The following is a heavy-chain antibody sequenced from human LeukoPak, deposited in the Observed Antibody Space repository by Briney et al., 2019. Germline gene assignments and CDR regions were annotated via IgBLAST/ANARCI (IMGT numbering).Heavy chain of an antibody. V-gene: IGHV3-53*01. Sequence: PGGSLRLSCTASGCTVNSDYRTWVRQAPGKGLEWAAIIYIGGNTYYAASLKGRCTISRDNSKNTLYLQMSSLRHEDPAVYYCARVSSGARLPPGGYFDYWGQGILVTVSS. CDR3: ARVSSGARLPPGGYFDY. J-gene: IGHJ4*02. D-gene: IGHD3-3*01. CDR1: GCTVNSDY. CDR2: IYIGGNT.